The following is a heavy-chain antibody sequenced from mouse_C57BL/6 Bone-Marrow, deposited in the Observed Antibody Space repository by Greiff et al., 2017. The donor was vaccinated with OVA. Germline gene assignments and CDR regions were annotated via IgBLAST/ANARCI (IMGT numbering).Heavy chain of an antibody. V-gene: IGHV1-80*01. CDR1: GYAFSSYW. CDR2: IYPGDGDT. J-gene: IGHJ3*01. D-gene: IGHD2-3*01. Sequence: QVQLQQSGAELVKPGASVKISCKASGYAFSSYWMNWVKQRPGKGLEWIGQIYPGDGDTNYNGKFKGKATLTADKSSSTAYMQLSSLTSEDSAVYFCAREPLYDGYYPFAYWGQGTLVTVSA. CDR3: AREPLYDGYYPFAY.